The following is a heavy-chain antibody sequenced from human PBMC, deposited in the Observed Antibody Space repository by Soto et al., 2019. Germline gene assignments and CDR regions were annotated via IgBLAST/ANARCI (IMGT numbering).Heavy chain of an antibody. CDR3: VRVGYCSSTSCYIDY. D-gene: IGHD2-2*02. CDR2: IWYDGSNK. J-gene: IGHJ4*02. Sequence: QVQLVESGGGVVQPGRSLRLSCAASGFTFSSYGMHWVRQAPGKGLEWVAVIWYDGSNKYYADSVKGRFTISRDISKNTLYVQWNSRRAEESFVYYCVRVGYCSSTSCYIDYWGLGTLVTFAA. CDR1: GFTFSSYG. V-gene: IGHV3-33*01.